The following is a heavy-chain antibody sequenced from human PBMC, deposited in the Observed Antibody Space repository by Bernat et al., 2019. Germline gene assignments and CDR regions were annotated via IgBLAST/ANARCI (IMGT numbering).Heavy chain of an antibody. CDR2: TYDSGST. Sequence: QVQLQESGPGLVKASETLSLTCTVSGASISRYFWSWIRQPPGKGLDWIGYTYDSGSTRYNPSLRSRVTISVDTSRNQFSLSLGSVTAADTAVYYCARQNSSPWFDLWGQGTLVTVSS. J-gene: IGHJ5*02. D-gene: IGHD6-6*01. CDR3: ARQNSSPWFDL. V-gene: IGHV4-59*01. CDR1: GASISRYF.